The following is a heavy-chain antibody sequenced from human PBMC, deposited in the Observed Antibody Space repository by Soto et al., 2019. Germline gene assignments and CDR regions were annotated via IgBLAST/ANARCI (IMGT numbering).Heavy chain of an antibody. CDR2: INPILSMS. D-gene: IGHD3-10*01. CDR1: GDTFTFYS. CDR3: ASXXXSGXRAFDY. J-gene: IGHJ4*02. V-gene: IGHV1-69*02. Sequence: QVQLVQSGAEVKRPGSSVKVSCKASGDTFTFYSINWVRQAPGLGLEWMGRINPILSMSNYAQRFQGRVTMTADKSTSTAYMELSSLRSEDTATYYCASXXXSGXRAFDYWGQGALVTVSS.